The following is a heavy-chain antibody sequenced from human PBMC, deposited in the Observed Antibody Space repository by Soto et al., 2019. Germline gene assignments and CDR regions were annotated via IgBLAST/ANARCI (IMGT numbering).Heavy chain of an antibody. D-gene: IGHD6-6*01. V-gene: IGHV1-8*02. CDR3: ARGSSSPSIYYYYYYMDV. Sequence: ASVKVSCKASGYTFTSYGISWVRQAPGQGLEWMGWISPNNGNTNYAQKFQGRVTMTRNTSISTAYMELSSLRSEDTAVYYCARGSSSPSIYYYYYYMDVWGKGTTVTVSS. CDR1: GYTFTSYG. J-gene: IGHJ6*03. CDR2: ISPNNGNT.